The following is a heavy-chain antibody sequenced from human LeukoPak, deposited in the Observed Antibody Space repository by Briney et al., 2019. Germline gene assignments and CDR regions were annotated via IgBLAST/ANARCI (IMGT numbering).Heavy chain of an antibody. CDR2: INPNSGGT. CDR3: ARGGQYYYGSGSYYNVGIVLNWFDP. D-gene: IGHD3-10*01. Sequence: GASVKVSCKASGYTFTGYYMHWVRQAPGQGLEWMGRINPNSGGTNYAQKFQGRVTMTRDTSISTAYMELSRLRSDDTAVYYCARGGQYYYGSGSYYNVGIVLNWFDPWGQGTLVTVSS. CDR1: GYTFTGYY. V-gene: IGHV1-2*06. J-gene: IGHJ5*02.